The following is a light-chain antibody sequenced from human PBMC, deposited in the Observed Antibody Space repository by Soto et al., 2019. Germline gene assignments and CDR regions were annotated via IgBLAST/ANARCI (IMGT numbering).Light chain of an antibody. J-gene: IGKJ1*01. CDR2: NTF. V-gene: IGKV3-20*01. Sequence: EIVLTQSPATLSLSPGERATLSCRASQSVSSYLAWYQQKPGQAPRLLIYNTFHRATGIPDRFSGTGSETDFTLTISRLEPEDFAVYHCQQYGSASPWTFGQGTKVDNK. CDR3: QQYGSASPWT. CDR1: QSVSSY.